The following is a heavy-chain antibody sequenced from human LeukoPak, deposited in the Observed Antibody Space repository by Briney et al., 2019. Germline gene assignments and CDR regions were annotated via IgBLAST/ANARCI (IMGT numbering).Heavy chain of an antibody. Sequence: GESLNISCQGSGYSFSTYWIGWVRQLPGAGLEWMGVIYPGDSDTRYSPSIQGQVTISAARSIRTAYLQWTSLKASDTAMYYCARQRGSSGTINWLDPWGQGTLVTVSS. V-gene: IGHV5-51*01. CDR3: ARQRGSSGTINWLDP. CDR2: IYPGDSDT. J-gene: IGHJ5*02. CDR1: GYSFSTYW. D-gene: IGHD3-10*01.